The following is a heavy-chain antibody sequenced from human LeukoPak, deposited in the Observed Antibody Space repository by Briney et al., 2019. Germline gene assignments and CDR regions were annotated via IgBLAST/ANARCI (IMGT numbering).Heavy chain of an antibody. D-gene: IGHD2-15*01. CDR2: IYTTGST. CDR1: GGSISSYY. Sequence: PSETLSLTCTVSGGSISSYYWSWIRQPAGKGLEWVGRIYTTGSTNYNPSLKSRVTMSVDTYKNQFSLKLSSVTAADTAVYSCARECSGGSCYSPSWWFDPWGQGTLVTVSS. CDR3: ARECSGGSCYSPSWWFDP. J-gene: IGHJ5*02. V-gene: IGHV4-4*07.